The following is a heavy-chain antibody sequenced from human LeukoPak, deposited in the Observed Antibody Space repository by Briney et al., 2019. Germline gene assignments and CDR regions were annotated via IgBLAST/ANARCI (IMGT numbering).Heavy chain of an antibody. CDR1: GFTFSSYW. CDR3: ARSSLGPDVSDL. V-gene: IGHV3-74*01. D-gene: IGHD3-16*01. Sequence: GGSLRLSCAASGFTFSSYWMHWVRQAPGEGPVWVSRVNTDGSKSDYADSVKDRFTISRDNVRNTHYLQMNSLTGDDTAVYYCARSSLGPDVSDLWGQGTMVTVSA. J-gene: IGHJ3*01. CDR2: VNTDGSKS.